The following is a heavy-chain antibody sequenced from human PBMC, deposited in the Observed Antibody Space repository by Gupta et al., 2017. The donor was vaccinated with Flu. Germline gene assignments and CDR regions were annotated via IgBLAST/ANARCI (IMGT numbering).Heavy chain of an antibody. D-gene: IGHD2-15*01. V-gene: IGHV1-2*02. Sequence: AHYIHWVRQAPGKGLQGMGGINTKNGGKKESQICQGRVTMTRDTSTDKENMDLSRLKYDESEVYFWAREDNVDNDNNMDFWGQGTPVTVSS. CDR3: AREDNVDNDNNMDF. CDR1: AHY. J-gene: IGHJ6*02. CDR2: INTKNGGK.